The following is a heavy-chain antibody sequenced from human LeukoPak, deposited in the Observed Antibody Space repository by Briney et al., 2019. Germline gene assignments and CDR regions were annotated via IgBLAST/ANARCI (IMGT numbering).Heavy chain of an antibody. CDR1: GGSFSGYY. D-gene: IGHD6-19*01. V-gene: IGHV4-34*01. CDR3: ARVRQWLVKNYSYMDV. CDR2: INHSGST. Sequence: SETLSLTCAVYGGSFSGYYWSWIRQPPGKGPEWIGEINHSGSTNYNPSLKSRVTISVDTSKNQFSLKLSSVTAADTAVYYCARVRQWLVKNYSYMDVWGKGTTVTVSS. J-gene: IGHJ6*03.